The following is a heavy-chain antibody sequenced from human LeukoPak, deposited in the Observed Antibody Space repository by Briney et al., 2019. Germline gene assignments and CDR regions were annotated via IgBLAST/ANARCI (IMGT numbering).Heavy chain of an antibody. Sequence: SVKVSCKASGYTFTGYYMHWVRQAPGQGLEWMGRIIPIFGTANYAQKFQGRVTITTDESTSTAYMELSSLRSEDTAVYYCARDAVGCGGDCFTYWYFDLWGRGTLVTVSS. V-gene: IGHV1-69*05. D-gene: IGHD2-21*02. J-gene: IGHJ2*01. CDR1: GYTFTGYY. CDR3: ARDAVGCGGDCFTYWYFDL. CDR2: IIPIFGTA.